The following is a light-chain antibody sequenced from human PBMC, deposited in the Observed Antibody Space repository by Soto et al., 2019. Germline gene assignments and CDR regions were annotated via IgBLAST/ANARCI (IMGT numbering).Light chain of an antibody. V-gene: IGLV2-23*02. Sequence: QSVLTQPSSLSGSPGQSITISCTGTSNEFGGYNLVSWYQQHPGKAPKLMICEVNKRPSGVSNRFSGSKSGNTASLTISGLQAEDEADYYCCSYAGSGSLRVFATGTKVTVL. CDR3: CSYAGSGSLRV. CDR2: EVN. J-gene: IGLJ1*01. CDR1: SNEFGGYNL.